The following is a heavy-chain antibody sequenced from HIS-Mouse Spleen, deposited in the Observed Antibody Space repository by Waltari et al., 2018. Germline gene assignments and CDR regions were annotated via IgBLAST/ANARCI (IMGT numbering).Heavy chain of an antibody. CDR1: GGSIRRSSYY. Sequence: QLQLQESGPGLVKPSETLSLTCTVSGGSIRRSSYYGGWIRQPPGKGLEWIGSIYYIGSTYYNPSLKSRVTISVDTSKNQFSLKLSSVTAADTAVYYCAREIPYSSSWYDWYFDLWGRGTLVTVSS. V-gene: IGHV4-39*07. J-gene: IGHJ2*01. CDR2: IYYIGST. D-gene: IGHD6-13*01. CDR3: AREIPYSSSWYDWYFDL.